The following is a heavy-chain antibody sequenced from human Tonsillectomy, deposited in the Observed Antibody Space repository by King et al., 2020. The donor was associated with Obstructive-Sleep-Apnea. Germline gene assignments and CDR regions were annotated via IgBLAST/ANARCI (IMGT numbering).Heavy chain of an antibody. CDR1: GGSISSYY. CDR3: ARPRRDGYNYDAFDI. Sequence: QLQESGPGLVKPSETLFLTCTVSGGSISSYYWSWIRQPPGKGLEWIGYIYYSGSTNYNPSLKSRVTISVDTSKNQFSLKLSSVTAADTAVYYCARPRRDGYNYDAFDIWGQGTMVTVSS. J-gene: IGHJ3*02. CDR2: IYYSGST. D-gene: IGHD5-24*01. V-gene: IGHV4-59*08.